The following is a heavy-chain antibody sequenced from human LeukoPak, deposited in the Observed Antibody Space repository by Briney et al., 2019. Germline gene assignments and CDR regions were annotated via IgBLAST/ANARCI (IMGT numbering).Heavy chain of an antibody. CDR3: ARSPDGFDY. D-gene: IGHD5-24*01. CDR2: IKQDGSEI. V-gene: IGHV3-7*03. Sequence: AGGSLRLSCAASGFSFSSYWMSWVRQAPGKVLEWVANIKQDGSEIFYADSVKGRFTISRDNAKNSLYLQMNSLRAEDTAVYYCARSPDGFDYWGRGTLVTVSS. CDR1: GFSFSSYW. J-gene: IGHJ4*02.